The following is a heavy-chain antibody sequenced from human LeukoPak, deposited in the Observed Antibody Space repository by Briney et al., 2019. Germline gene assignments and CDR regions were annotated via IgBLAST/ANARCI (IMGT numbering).Heavy chain of an antibody. CDR1: GLSVTNTY. J-gene: IGHJ4*02. Sequence: GGSLGLSCAASGLSVTNTYMTWVRQAPGKGLDWVSVIYSGGGTNYADSLKGRFSISRDNSKNTLYLQMNSLRVEDTAVYYCVAEDTYWGQGTLVTVSS. CDR3: VAEDTY. CDR2: IYSGGGT. V-gene: IGHV3-53*01. D-gene: IGHD5-18*01.